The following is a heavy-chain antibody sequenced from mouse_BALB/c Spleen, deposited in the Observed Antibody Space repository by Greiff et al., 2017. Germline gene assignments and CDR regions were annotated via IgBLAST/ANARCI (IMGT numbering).Heavy chain of an antibody. CDR2: INPYNGDT. V-gene: IGHV1-20*02. D-gene: IGHD2-4*01. Sequence: VQLQQSGPELVKPGASVKISCKASGYSFTGYFMNWVMQSHGKSLEWIRRINPYNGDTFYNQKFKGKATLTVDKSSSTAHMELRSLASEDSAVYYCARDLGITTGGFAYWGQGTLVTVSA. CDR1: GYSFTGYF. CDR3: ARDLGITTGGFAY. J-gene: IGHJ3*01.